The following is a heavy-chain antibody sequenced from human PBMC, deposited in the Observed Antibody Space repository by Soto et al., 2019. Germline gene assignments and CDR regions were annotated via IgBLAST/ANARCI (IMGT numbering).Heavy chain of an antibody. Sequence: PSETLSLTCTVSGGSISTYYWSWIRQPPGKGLEWIGHIYSSGATNYNPSLKSRVTISVDTSKKQFSLKLSSVTAADTAVYYCARENNWNSLDYWGQGTAVTVSS. V-gene: IGHV4-59*01. CDR1: GGSISTYY. J-gene: IGHJ4*02. D-gene: IGHD1-7*01. CDR2: IYSSGAT. CDR3: ARENNWNSLDY.